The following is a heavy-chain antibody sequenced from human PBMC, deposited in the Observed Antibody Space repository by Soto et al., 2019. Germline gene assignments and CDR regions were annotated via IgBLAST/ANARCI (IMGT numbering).Heavy chain of an antibody. Sequence: SETLSLTCTVSGGSISSYYWSWIRQPPGKGLEWIGYIYYSGSTNYNPSLKSRVTISVDTSKNQFSLKLSSVTAADTAVYYCARGNWGPDYWGQGTLVTVSS. CDR2: IYYSGST. CDR1: GGSISSYY. CDR3: ARGNWGPDY. J-gene: IGHJ4*02. V-gene: IGHV4-59*08. D-gene: IGHD7-27*01.